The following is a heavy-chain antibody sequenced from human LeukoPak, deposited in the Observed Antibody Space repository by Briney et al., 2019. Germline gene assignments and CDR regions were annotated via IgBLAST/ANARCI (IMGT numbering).Heavy chain of an antibody. CDR1: GYTFSNYG. D-gene: IGHD5-12*01. CDR3: ARMRVYSDDVDFDY. J-gene: IGHJ4*02. V-gene: IGHV1-18*01. CDR2: ISHYT. Sequence: ASVKVSCKASGYTFSNYGISWVRQASGQGLEWMGWISHYTNYPQKFQGRVTMTRDTSTSTAYMELRSLRSGDTAVYYCARMRVYSDDVDFDYWGQGTLVTVSS.